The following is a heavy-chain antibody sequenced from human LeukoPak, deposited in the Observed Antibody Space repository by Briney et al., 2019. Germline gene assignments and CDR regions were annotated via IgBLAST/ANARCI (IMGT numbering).Heavy chain of an antibody. V-gene: IGHV3-7*02. CDR2: INQNGSEK. Sequence: PGGSLRLSCAASGFTFSGYWMSWVRQAPGKGLEWVANINQNGSEKYSVDSVKGRFTISRDNARNSLYLQMNSLRAEDTAVYYCARVKVVPAAEYYYYYGMDVWGQGTTVTVSS. CDR1: GFTFSGYW. D-gene: IGHD2-2*01. CDR3: ARVKVVPAAEYYYYYGMDV. J-gene: IGHJ6*02.